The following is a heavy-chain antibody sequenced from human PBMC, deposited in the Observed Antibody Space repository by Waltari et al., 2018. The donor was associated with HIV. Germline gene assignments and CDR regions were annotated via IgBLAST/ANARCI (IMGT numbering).Heavy chain of an antibody. Sequence: QVQLQQWGAGLLKPSETLSLTCAVYGGSFSDYRWIWIRQPPGKGLEWIGEINHSGSTNYNPSLKSRVTMSLDTSKNQFSLKLSSVTAADTAVDYGARRRMESYGMDVWGQGTTVTVSS. CDR3: ARRRMESYGMDV. CDR2: INHSGST. D-gene: IGHD1-1*01. J-gene: IGHJ6*02. CDR1: GGSFSDYR. V-gene: IGHV4-34*01.